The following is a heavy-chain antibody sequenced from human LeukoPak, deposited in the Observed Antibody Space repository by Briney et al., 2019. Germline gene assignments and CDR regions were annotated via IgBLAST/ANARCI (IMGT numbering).Heavy chain of an antibody. CDR1: GYSFTNYW. Sequence: GESLKISCKGSGYSFTNYWIGWVRQMSGKGLEWMGIIYPGDSDTRYSPSFQGQVTISADKSISTAYLQWSSLKASDTAMYYCARLPHHGSGNYYIDYWGQGTLVTVSS. CDR2: IYPGDSDT. V-gene: IGHV5-51*01. D-gene: IGHD3-10*01. J-gene: IGHJ4*02. CDR3: ARLPHHGSGNYYIDY.